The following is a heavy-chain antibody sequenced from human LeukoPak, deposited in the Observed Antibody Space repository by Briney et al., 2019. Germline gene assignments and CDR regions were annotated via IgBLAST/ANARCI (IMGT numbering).Heavy chain of an antibody. D-gene: IGHD3-22*01. CDR3: ARDQPYYYDSSGYSEPYYFDY. V-gene: IGHV1-2*02. J-gene: IGHJ4*02. Sequence: ASVKVSCKASGYTFTGYYMHWVRQAPGQGLEWMGWINPNSGGTNYAQKFQGRVTMTRDTSISTAYMELSRLRSDDTAVYYCARDQPYYYDSSGYSEPYYFDYWGQGTLVTVSS. CDR2: INPNSGGT. CDR1: GYTFTGYY.